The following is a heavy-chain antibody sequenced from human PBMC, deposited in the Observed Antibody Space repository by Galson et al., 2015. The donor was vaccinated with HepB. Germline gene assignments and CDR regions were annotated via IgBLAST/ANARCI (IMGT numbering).Heavy chain of an antibody. V-gene: IGHV3-74*01. CDR1: GFTFSNYW. CDR3: ARGGPRYCSGGTCPGDLEI. J-gene: IGHJ3*02. Sequence: SLRLSCAASGFTFSNYWMHWVRQVPGKGLVWVSRIESNGSVADYADSVKGRVTISRDNAKDTVYLQMNSLRVEDTAVYYCARGGPRYCSGGTCPGDLEIWGQGTMVTVSS. CDR2: IESNGSVA. D-gene: IGHD2-15*01.